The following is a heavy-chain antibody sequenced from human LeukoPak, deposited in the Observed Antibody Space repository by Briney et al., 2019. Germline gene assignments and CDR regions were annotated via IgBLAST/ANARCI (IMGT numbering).Heavy chain of an antibody. Sequence: GGSLRLSCAASGFTFSSYSMNWVRQAPGKGLEWVSYISSSSSTIYYADSVKGRFTISRDNAKNSLYLQMNSLRAEDTAVYYCAHYGDYYYYGMDVWGQGTTVTVSS. J-gene: IGHJ6*02. D-gene: IGHD4-17*01. CDR1: GFTFSSYS. CDR3: AHYGDYYYYGMDV. V-gene: IGHV3-48*04. CDR2: ISSSSSTI.